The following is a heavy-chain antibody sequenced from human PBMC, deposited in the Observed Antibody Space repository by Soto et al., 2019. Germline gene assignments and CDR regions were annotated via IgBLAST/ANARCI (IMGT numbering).Heavy chain of an antibody. J-gene: IGHJ4*02. CDR3: ATGSVLSGSCDY. Sequence: ASVKVSCKASGYTFTSYYMHWVRQAPGQGLEWMGIINPNGGNTSYAQKFQGRVTMTKDTSTNTAYMELSSLRSEDTAVYYCATGSVLSGSCDYWGQGTLVTVSS. V-gene: IGHV1-46*01. D-gene: IGHD2-15*01. CDR2: INPNGGNT. CDR1: GYTFTSYY.